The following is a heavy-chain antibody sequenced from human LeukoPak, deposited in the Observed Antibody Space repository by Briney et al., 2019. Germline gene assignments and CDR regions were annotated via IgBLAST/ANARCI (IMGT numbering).Heavy chain of an antibody. V-gene: IGHV4-34*01. CDR1: GGSFSGYY. D-gene: IGHD3-10*01. J-gene: IGHJ3*02. Sequence: PSETLSLTCAVYGGSFSGYYWSWIRQPPGKGLEWIGEINHSGSTNYNPSLKSRVTISVDTSKNQFSLKLSSVTAADTAVYYCARPMVRGVMSAFDIWGQGTMVTVSS. CDR3: ARPMVRGVMSAFDI. CDR2: INHSGST.